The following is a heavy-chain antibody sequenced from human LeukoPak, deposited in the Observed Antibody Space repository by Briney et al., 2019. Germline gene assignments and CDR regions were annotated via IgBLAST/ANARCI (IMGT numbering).Heavy chain of an antibody. CDR2: ISYDGSNK. Sequence: PGGSLRLSCAASGFTFSSYAMHWVRQAPGKGLKWVAVISYDGSNKYYADSVKGRFTISRDNSKNTLYLKMNSLRAEDTAVYYCAREGRAGTYFDYWGQGTLVTVSS. CDR3: AREGRAGTYFDY. V-gene: IGHV3-30*04. J-gene: IGHJ4*02. D-gene: IGHD6-19*01. CDR1: GFTFSSYA.